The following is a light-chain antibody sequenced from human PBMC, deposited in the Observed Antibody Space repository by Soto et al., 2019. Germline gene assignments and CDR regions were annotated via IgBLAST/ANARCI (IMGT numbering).Light chain of an antibody. J-gene: IGKJ3*01. CDR2: GAS. CDR1: QSVSSSY. V-gene: IGKV3-20*01. CDR3: QQYGSAAFT. Sequence: ESVLTQSPGTLSMSPGERAPLSCRASQSVSSSYSAWYQQKPGQAPRLLIYGASRRATGIPDRFSGSGSGTDFSLTISRLEREDFAVYYCQQYGSAAFTFGRGTKVDIK.